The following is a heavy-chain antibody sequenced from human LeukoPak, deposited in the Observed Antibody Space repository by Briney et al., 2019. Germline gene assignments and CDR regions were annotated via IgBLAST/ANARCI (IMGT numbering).Heavy chain of an antibody. V-gene: IGHV1-2*02. J-gene: IGHJ4*02. CDR1: GYTFTAYY. D-gene: IGHD2-2*01. Sequence: GASVKVSFKASGYTFTAYYMHWVRQAPGQGLEWMGWINPNSGGTNFARKFQGRVTMTRDTSISTAYMELSRLRSDDTAVYNCARGSPRGYCSSTSCYPFFDYWGQGTLVTVSS. CDR2: INPNSGGT. CDR3: ARGSPRGYCSSTSCYPFFDY.